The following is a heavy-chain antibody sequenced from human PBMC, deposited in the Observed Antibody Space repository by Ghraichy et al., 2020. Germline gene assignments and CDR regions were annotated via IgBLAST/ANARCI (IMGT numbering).Heavy chain of an antibody. CDR1: GGSFSGYY. CDR2: INHSGST. D-gene: IGHD5-18*01. CDR3: ARGNRYDTATYNWFDP. J-gene: IGHJ5*02. V-gene: IGHV4-34*01. Sequence: SETLSLTCAVYGGSFSGYYWSWIRQPPGKGLEWIGEINHSGSTNYNPSLKSRLTISVDTSKNQFSLKLSSVTAADTAVYYCARGNRYDTATYNWFDPWGQGTLVTVSS.